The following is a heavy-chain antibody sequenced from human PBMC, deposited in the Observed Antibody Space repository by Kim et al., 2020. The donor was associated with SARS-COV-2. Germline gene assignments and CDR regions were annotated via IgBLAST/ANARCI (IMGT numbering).Heavy chain of an antibody. Sequence: SVKVSCKASGGTFSSYAISWVRQAPGQGLEWMGRIIPILGIANYAQKFQGRVTITADKSTSTAYMELSSLRSEDTAVYYCASPTGYSGYDNWFDPWGQGTLVTVSS. D-gene: IGHD5-12*01. CDR1: GGTFSSYA. CDR3: ASPTGYSGYDNWFDP. J-gene: IGHJ5*02. V-gene: IGHV1-69*04. CDR2: IIPILGIA.